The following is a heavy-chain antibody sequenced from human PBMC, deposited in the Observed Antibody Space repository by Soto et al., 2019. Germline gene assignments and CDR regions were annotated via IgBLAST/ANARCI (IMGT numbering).Heavy chain of an antibody. J-gene: IGHJ4*02. D-gene: IGHD6-19*01. CDR1: GFTFDDYA. CDR3: AKELPHIVVAGLDY. Sequence: EVQLVESGGGLVQPGRSLRLSCAASGFTFDDYAMHWVRQAPGKDLEWVSGISRNSGSIGYADSVKGRFAISRDNVKNSLYLQMNSLRAEDTALYYCAKELPHIVVAGLDYWGQGTLVTVSS. CDR2: ISRNSGSI. V-gene: IGHV3-9*01.